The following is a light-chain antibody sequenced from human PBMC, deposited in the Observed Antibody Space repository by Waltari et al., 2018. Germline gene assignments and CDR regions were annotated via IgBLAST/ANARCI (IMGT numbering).Light chain of an antibody. CDR3: YSSDSTGLRV. CDR1: ELPRQY. Sequence: SYELTQTPSVSVSPGQTARITCSGHELPRQYAYWFQPKSGQAPRLVIYEDTKRPSGIPDKFSGSSSGTVATLTIAGAQVDDEADYYCYSSDSTGLRVFGGGTSVVVL. J-gene: IGLJ1*01. V-gene: IGLV3-10*01. CDR2: EDT.